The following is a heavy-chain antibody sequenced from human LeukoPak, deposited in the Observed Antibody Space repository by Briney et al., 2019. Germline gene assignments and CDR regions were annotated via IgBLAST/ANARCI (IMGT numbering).Heavy chain of an antibody. CDR3: ARGEWDLLFDY. CDR2: IYYRGIT. J-gene: IGHJ4*02. D-gene: IGHD1-26*01. V-gene: IGHV4-59*01. CDR1: GASISSYY. Sequence: SETLSLTCTVSGASISSYYWSWIRQPPGKGLEWIAYIYYRGITSYNPSLKSRVSISVDTSKNQISLKLSSVTAADTAVYYCARGEWDLLFDYWGQGTLVTVSS.